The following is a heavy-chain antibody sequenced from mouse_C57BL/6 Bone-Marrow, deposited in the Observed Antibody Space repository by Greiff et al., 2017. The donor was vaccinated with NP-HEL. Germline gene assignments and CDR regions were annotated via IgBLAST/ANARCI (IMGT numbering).Heavy chain of an antibody. J-gene: IGHJ2*01. D-gene: IGHD1-1*01. CDR3: ARPPGGRYYYGSRGAFDY. Sequence: VQLQQSGTVLARPGASVKMSCKTSGYTFTSYWMHWVKQRPGQGLEWIGAIYPGNSDTSYNQKFKGKAKLTAVTSASTAYMELSSLTNEDSAVYYCARPPGGRYYYGSRGAFDYWGQGTTLTVSS. CDR1: GYTFTSYW. CDR2: IYPGNSDT. V-gene: IGHV1-5*01.